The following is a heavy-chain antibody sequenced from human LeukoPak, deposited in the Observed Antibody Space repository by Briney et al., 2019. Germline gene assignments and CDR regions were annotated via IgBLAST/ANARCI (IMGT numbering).Heavy chain of an antibody. CDR2: IYSSGST. V-gene: IGHV4-61*02. Sequence: SETLSLTCTVSGGSISSGSYYWSWIRQPAGKGLEWIGRIYSSGSTNYNPSLKSRVTISVDTSKNQFSLKLSSVTAADTAVYYCARQGLDVYYDILTGYQDYWGQGTLVTVSS. J-gene: IGHJ4*02. CDR3: ARQGLDVYYDILTGYQDY. CDR1: GGSISSGSYY. D-gene: IGHD3-9*01.